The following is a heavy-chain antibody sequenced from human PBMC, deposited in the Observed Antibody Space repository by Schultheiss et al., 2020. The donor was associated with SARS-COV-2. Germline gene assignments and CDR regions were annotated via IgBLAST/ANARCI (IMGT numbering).Heavy chain of an antibody. CDR1: GGSFSGYY. D-gene: IGHD3-10*01. V-gene: IGHV4-34*01. Sequence: SETLSLTCAVYGGSFSGYYWSWIRQPPGKGLEWIGYIYHSGSTNYNPSLKSRVTISVDTSKNQFSLKLSSVTAADTAVYYCARVVRGGRTVDYWGQGTLVTVSS. J-gene: IGHJ4*02. CDR3: ARVVRGGRTVDY. CDR2: IYHSGST.